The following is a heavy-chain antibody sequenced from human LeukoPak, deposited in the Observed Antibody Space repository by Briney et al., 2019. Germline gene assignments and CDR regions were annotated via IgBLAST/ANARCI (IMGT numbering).Heavy chain of an antibody. Sequence: GGSLRLSCAASGFTFSLYWMNWVRRAPGKGLEWVANIKQDGSEKNYVDSVKGRFTISRDNAKNSLYLQMNNLRVEDTAMYYCARGPPHDYGGNRDYWGQGTLVTVSS. D-gene: IGHD4-23*01. CDR1: GFTFSLYW. CDR3: ARGPPHDYGGNRDY. V-gene: IGHV3-7*03. J-gene: IGHJ4*02. CDR2: IKQDGSEK.